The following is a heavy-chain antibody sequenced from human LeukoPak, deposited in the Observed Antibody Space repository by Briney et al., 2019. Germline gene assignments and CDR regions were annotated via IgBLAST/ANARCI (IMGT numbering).Heavy chain of an antibody. CDR1: GGSISSYY. J-gene: IGHJ4*02. CDR2: IYYSGST. V-gene: IGHV4-59*01. D-gene: IGHD2-21*02. Sequence: PSETLSLTCTVSGGSISSYYWSWIRQPPGKGLEWIGYIYYSGSTNYNPSLKSRVTISVDTSKNQFSLKLSSVTAADTAVYYCARSMLAYCGGDCTAPGYWGQGTLVTVSS. CDR3: ARSMLAYCGGDCTAPGY.